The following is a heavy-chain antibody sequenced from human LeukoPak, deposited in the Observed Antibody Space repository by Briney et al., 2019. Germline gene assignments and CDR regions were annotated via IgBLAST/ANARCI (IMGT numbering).Heavy chain of an antibody. CDR3: AKASLWSGYYVVDY. J-gene: IGHJ4*02. CDR1: GFTFSSYA. CDR2: IRYDGSNK. Sequence: SGGSLRPSCAATGFTFSSYAMSWVRQAPGKGLEWVAFIRYDGSNKYYADSVKGRFTISRDNSKNTLYLQMNSLRAEDTAVYYCAKASLWSGYYVVDYWGQGTLVTVSS. V-gene: IGHV3-30*02. D-gene: IGHD3-3*01.